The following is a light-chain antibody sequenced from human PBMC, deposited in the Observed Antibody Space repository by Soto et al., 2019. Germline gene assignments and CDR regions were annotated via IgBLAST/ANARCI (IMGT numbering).Light chain of an antibody. CDR3: QQYGNLWT. CDR1: QSINNY. V-gene: IGKV1-5*03. J-gene: IGKJ1*01. CDR2: KAS. Sequence: DIQLTQSPSTLSASVGDRVTISCRASQSINNYLAWYQQKPGKAPKLLIYKASTLESGVPSTFSGSGSGTEFSLTISSLQPDDFATYYCQQYGNLWTFXQGTKVDIK.